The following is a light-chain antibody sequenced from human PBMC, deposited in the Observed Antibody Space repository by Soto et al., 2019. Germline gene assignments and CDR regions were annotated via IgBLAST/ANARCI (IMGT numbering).Light chain of an antibody. CDR2: EVS. CDR3: SSYAGSNNHVV. Sequence: QSVLTQPPSASGSPGQSVTISCTGTSSDVGGYNYVSWYQQHPGKAPKLMIYEVSKRPSGVPDRVSGSKSGNTASLTVSGRQAEDEADYYCSSYAGSNNHVVFGGGTKLTVL. V-gene: IGLV2-8*01. CDR1: SSDVGGYNY. J-gene: IGLJ2*01.